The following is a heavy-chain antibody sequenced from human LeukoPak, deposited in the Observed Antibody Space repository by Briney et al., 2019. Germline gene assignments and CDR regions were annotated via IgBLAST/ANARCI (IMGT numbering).Heavy chain of an antibody. CDR2: ISYDGSNK. J-gene: IGHJ4*02. V-gene: IGHV3-30*18. CDR1: GFTFSSYG. Sequence: GGSLRLSCAASGFTFSSYGMHWVRQAPGKALEWVAVISYDGSNKYYADSVKGRFTISRDNSKNTLYLQMNSLRAEDTAVYYCAKDWYHFDYWGQGTLVTVSS. D-gene: IGHD6-13*01. CDR3: AKDWYHFDY.